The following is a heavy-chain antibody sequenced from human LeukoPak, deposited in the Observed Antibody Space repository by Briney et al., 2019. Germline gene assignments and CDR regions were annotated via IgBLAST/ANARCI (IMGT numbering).Heavy chain of an antibody. Sequence: PGGSLRLSCAASGFSFSGYGMHWVRQAPGKGLEWVAFIRYDGSNEYYADSVKGRFTISRDNSKNTLYLQMNSLRAEDTAVYYCAREGHYYDSSVSAFDIWGQGTMVTVSS. V-gene: IGHV3-30*02. D-gene: IGHD3-22*01. J-gene: IGHJ3*02. CDR1: GFSFSGYG. CDR2: IRYDGSNE. CDR3: AREGHYYDSSVSAFDI.